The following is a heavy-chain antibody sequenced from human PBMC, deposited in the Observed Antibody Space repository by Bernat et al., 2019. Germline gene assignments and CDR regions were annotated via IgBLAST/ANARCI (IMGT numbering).Heavy chain of an antibody. V-gene: IGHV3-30*18. D-gene: IGHD2-2*01. CDR2: ISYDGNNK. CDR3: AKAWGESTSRHMGWNYGMDV. J-gene: IGHJ6*02. CDR1: GFTFSSYG. Sequence: QLQLVESGGGVVQPGRSLRLSCAAPGFTFSSYGMHWVRQAPGKGLEWVALISYDGNNKFYGDSVKGRFTISRDNSKNTLYLQMYSLRAEDTAVYYCAKAWGESTSRHMGWNYGMDVWGQGTTVTVSS.